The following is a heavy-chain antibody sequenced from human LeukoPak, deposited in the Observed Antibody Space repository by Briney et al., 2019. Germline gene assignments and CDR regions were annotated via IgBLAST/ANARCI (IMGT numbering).Heavy chain of an antibody. D-gene: IGHD1-26*01. V-gene: IGHV4-31*03. CDR3: ARGMSGTYFDFDC. Sequence: TLSLTCTVSGGSISSGGYYWSWIRQHPGRGLEWIGSVYYSGSTTYNPSLKSRLTISVDTSKNQFSLKLTSVTVADTAVYYCARGMSGTYFDFDCWGQGTLVTVSS. CDR1: GGSISSGGYY. CDR2: VYYSGST. J-gene: IGHJ4*02.